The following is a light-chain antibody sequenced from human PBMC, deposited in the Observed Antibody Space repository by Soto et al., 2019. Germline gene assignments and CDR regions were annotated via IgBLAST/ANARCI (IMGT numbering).Light chain of an antibody. CDR1: SSDVGGYNY. CDR3: SSYTGSSTYV. Sequence: QSALTQPASVSGSPGQSMTISCTGTSSDVGGYNYVSWYQQHPGKAPKLMIYDVSNRPSGVSNRFSGSKSANTASLTISGLQTEDESDYYCSSYTGSSTYVFGTGTKLTVL. J-gene: IGLJ1*01. CDR2: DVS. V-gene: IGLV2-14*03.